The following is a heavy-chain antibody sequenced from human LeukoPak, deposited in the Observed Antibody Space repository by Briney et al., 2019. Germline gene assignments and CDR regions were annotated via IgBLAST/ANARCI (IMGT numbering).Heavy chain of an antibody. D-gene: IGHD3-9*01. CDR1: GFAFSTYW. J-gene: IGHJ4*02. CDR2: ITGDGDST. V-gene: IGHV3-74*01. CDR3: AKDSDWESGH. Sequence: AGGSLRLSCAASGFAFSTYWMHWVRQVPGKGLEWISCITGDGDSTGYADSVKDRFTISRDNDESTVSLHMNAVRAEDTAVYYCAKDSDWESGHWGQGTLVTVSS.